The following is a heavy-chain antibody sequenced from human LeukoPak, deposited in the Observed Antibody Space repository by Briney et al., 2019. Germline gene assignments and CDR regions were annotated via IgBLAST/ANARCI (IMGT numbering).Heavy chain of an antibody. CDR2: INPNSGGT. J-gene: IGHJ6*03. D-gene: IGHD4-17*01. Sequence: GASVKVSCKASGYTFTGYYMHWVRQAPGQGLEWMGWINPNSGGTNYAQKFQGRVTMTRDTSISTAYMELSRLRSDDTAVYYCAREGGSATVTTYYYYYMDVWGNGTTVTVSS. CDR3: AREGGSATVTTYYYYYMDV. V-gene: IGHV1-2*02. CDR1: GYTFTGYY.